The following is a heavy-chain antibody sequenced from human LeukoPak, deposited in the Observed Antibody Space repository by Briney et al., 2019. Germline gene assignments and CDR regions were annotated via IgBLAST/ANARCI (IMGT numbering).Heavy chain of an antibody. CDR3: AKGYGESHFDS. CDR2: IRFDGSNQ. CDR1: GFTFRSFG. Sequence: GGSLRLSCAASGFTFRSFGMHFVRQAPGKGLEWVAFIRFDGSNQYYTDSVKGRFTISRDNSNNTLFLQMNNLRGDDTAVYLCAKGYGESHFDSWGLGTLVTVSS. V-gene: IGHV3-30*02. D-gene: IGHD5-18*01. J-gene: IGHJ4*02.